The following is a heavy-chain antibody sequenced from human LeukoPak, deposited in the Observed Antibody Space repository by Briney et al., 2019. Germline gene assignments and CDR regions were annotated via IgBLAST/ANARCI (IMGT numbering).Heavy chain of an antibody. J-gene: IGHJ5*02. D-gene: IGHD4/OR15-4a*01. CDR1: GFTSSSYW. Sequence: PGGSLRLSCAASGFTSSSYWMSWVRQAPGKGPEWVANIKQDGSEKYYVDSVKGRFTISRDNAKNSLYLQMNSLRVEDTAVYYCARDQGAGHLIPWGQGTLVTVSS. CDR2: IKQDGSEK. CDR3: ARDQGAGHLIP. V-gene: IGHV3-7*01.